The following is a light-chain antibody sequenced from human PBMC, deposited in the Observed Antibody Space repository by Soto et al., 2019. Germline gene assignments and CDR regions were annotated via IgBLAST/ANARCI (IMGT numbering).Light chain of an antibody. CDR3: CSYAGSYTYWV. J-gene: IGLJ3*02. V-gene: IGLV2-11*01. CDR1: SSDVGGYNY. Sequence: QSVLTQPRSVSGSPGQSVTISCTGTSSDVGGYNYVSWYQQHPDKAPKLIIYDVTERPSGVPDRFSGSKSGNTASLSISGLQADDEADYYCCSYAGSYTYWVFGGGTKLTVL. CDR2: DVT.